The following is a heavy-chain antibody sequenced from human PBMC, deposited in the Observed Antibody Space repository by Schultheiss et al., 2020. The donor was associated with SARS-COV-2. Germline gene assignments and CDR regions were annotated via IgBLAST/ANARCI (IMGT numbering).Heavy chain of an antibody. CDR1: GYTFTGYY. J-gene: IGHJ1*01. V-gene: IGHV1-2*02. CDR2: INPNSGGT. Sequence: ASVKVSCKASGYTFTGYYMHWVRQAPGQGLEWMGWINPNSGGTNYAQKFQGRVTMTRDMSISTAYMELSRLRSDDTAVYYCARDVGEAEYFQHWGQGTLVTVSS. CDR3: ARDVGEAEYFQH. D-gene: IGHD2-15*01.